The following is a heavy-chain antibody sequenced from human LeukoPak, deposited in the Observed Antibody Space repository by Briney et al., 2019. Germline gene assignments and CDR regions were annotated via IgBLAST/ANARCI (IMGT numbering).Heavy chain of an antibody. D-gene: IGHD1-26*01. J-gene: IGHJ4*02. CDR2: ITSSTNYI. CDR1: GYVFSSYT. Sequence: GGSLRLSCAASGYVFSSYTMHWVRQAPGKGLEWLSSITSSTNYIYYADSVKGRFTISRGNAKNSLSLQMNSLRAEDTAVYYCARGRVGGTSHFDFWGQGTLVTVSS. V-gene: IGHV3-21*01. CDR3: ARGRVGGTSHFDF.